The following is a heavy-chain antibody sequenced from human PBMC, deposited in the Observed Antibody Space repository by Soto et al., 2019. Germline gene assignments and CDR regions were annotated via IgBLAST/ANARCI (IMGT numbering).Heavy chain of an antibody. CDR1: AGSISNYH. Sequence: SETLSLTCSVSAGSISNYHWRWIRQPPGKGLEWIGYIFYTGKTNYNPSPKSRVTISLDTSKNQFSLRLDSVTAAGTAVYYCARVLEVAGGFDPWGQGTLVTVSS. J-gene: IGHJ5*02. CDR2: IFYTGKT. CDR3: ARVLEVAGGFDP. V-gene: IGHV4-59*01. D-gene: IGHD2-15*01.